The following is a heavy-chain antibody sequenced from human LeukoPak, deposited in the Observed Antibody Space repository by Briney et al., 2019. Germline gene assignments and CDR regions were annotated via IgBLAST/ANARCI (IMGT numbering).Heavy chain of an antibody. CDR1: GFTFSSYS. J-gene: IGHJ4*02. CDR2: ISRSISDI. V-gene: IGHV3-48*01. CDR3: VRTSNFDS. Sequence: GESLRLSCVASGFTFSSYSFNWVRQAPGQGLEWISYISRSISDIFYADSVKGRFTISRDNAKNSLYLQMNNLRAGDTAVYYCVRTSNFDSWGQGTLVTVSS. D-gene: IGHD2/OR15-2a*01.